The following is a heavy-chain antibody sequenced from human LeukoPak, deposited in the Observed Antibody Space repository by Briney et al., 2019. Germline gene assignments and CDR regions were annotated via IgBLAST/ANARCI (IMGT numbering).Heavy chain of an antibody. D-gene: IGHD3-10*01. CDR2: INPSGGST. V-gene: IGHV1-46*01. Sequence: VASVKVSCKASGYTFTSYYMHWVRQAPGQGLEWMGIINPSGGSTSYAQKFQGRVTMTRDTSISTAYMELSRLRSDDTAVYYCARVLTMVRGGPGYWGQGTLVTVSS. J-gene: IGHJ4*02. CDR1: GYTFTSYY. CDR3: ARVLTMVRGGPGY.